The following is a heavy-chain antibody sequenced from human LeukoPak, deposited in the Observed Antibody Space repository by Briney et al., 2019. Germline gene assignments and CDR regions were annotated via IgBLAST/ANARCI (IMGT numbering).Heavy chain of an antibody. D-gene: IGHD2-2*01. CDR1: GFSFNYYD. CDR3: ARADCSSSTCYLRRSWFDP. CDR2: ISPKSDLI. Sequence: PGGSLRLSCAGSGFSFNYYDMNWVRQAPGKGLEWVSSISPKSDLIYYSDSVRGRFTISRDNAENSLYLQMNSLRAEDTAVYYCARADCSSSTCYLRRSWFDPWGQGTLVTVSS. J-gene: IGHJ5*02. V-gene: IGHV3-21*01.